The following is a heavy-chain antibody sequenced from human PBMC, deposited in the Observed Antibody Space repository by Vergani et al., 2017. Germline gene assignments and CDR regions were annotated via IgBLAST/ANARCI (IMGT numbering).Heavy chain of an antibody. D-gene: IGHD3-22*01. CDR3: ARMGGYDEGDAFRIGYFDS. J-gene: IGHJ4*02. CDR2: IYHSGGT. V-gene: IGHV4-38-2*01. CDR1: GYSISSGYY. Sequence: QVQLQESGPGLVKPSETLSLTCAVSGYSISSGYYWGWIRQPPGKGLEWIGSIYHSGGTYYNPSRKSRVPISVDTSKNRFSLKLSSVTAADTAVYYCARMGGYDEGDAFRIGYFDSWGPGILVTVSS.